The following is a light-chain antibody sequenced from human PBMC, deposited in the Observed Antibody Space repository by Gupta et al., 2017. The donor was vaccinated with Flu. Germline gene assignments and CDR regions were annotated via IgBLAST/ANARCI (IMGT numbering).Light chain of an antibody. CDR2: LGS. Sequence: DIVMTQSLLSLPVTPGEPASLSCRSSQSLLHSNGYNYLDWYLQTPGQSPQMLMYLGSNRADGVPYRFSGSGSGTDVTMKISRVEDEDVGVYYCMQAIQTPPWTFGQGTKVEIK. CDR3: MQAIQTPPWT. J-gene: IGKJ1*01. CDR1: QSLLHSNGYNY. V-gene: IGKV2-28*01.